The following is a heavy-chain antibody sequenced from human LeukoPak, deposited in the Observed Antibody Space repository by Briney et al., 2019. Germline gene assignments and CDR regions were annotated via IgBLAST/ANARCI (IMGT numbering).Heavy chain of an antibody. CDR3: ARESDYGYYYYMDV. D-gene: IGHD4-17*01. V-gene: IGHV1-69*01. J-gene: IGHJ6*03. CDR1: VGTFSSYA. CDR2: IIPIFGTT. Sequence: SVKVSCKASVGTFSSYAISWVRQAPGQGLEWMGGIIPIFGTTKYTQRFQGRVTITADESTSTAYMELSSLRTEDTAVYYCARESDYGYYYYMDVWGKGTTVTISS.